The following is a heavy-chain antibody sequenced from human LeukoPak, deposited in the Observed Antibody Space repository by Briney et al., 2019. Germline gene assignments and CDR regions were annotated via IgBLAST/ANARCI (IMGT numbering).Heavy chain of an antibody. V-gene: IGHV3-48*01. CDR3: AGSLVWSGYLIADY. CDR1: GFTFDDYG. Sequence: GGSLRLSCTASGFTFDDYGMTWVRQAPGKGLEWVSYISSSSSTIYYADSVKGRFTISRDNAKNSLYLQMNSLRAEDTAVYYCAGSLVWSGYLIADYWGQGTLVTVSS. J-gene: IGHJ4*02. CDR2: ISSSSSTI. D-gene: IGHD3-3*01.